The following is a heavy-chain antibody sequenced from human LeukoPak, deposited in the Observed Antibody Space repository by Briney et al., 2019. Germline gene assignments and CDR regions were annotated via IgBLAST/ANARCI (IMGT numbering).Heavy chain of an antibody. D-gene: IGHD3-10*01. J-gene: IGHJ6*03. CDR1: GFTFSSYA. CDR2: ISGSGGRT. Sequence: PGGPLRLSCAASGFTFSSYAMIWVRQAPAKGLEGVSAISGSGGRTYYADSVKDRFTISRDNSKNTPDLQMNSLRPHTTAGAYCAKGSSLAGLYYYYYHYVDVWGKGNTVTVSS. CDR3: AKGSSLAGLYYYYYHYVDV. V-gene: IGHV3-23*01.